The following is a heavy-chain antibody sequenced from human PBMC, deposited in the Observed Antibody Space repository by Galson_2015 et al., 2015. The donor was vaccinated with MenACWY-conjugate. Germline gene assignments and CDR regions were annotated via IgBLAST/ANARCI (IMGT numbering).Heavy chain of an antibody. CDR3: TTAGEYCGGDCLSGTDY. D-gene: IGHD2-21*02. J-gene: IGHJ4*02. CDR2: IKSKTDGGTT. CDR1: GFTFSNAW. Sequence: SLRLSCAASGFTFSNAWMSWVRQAPGKGLEWVGRIKSKTDGGTTDYAAPVKGRFTISRDDSKNTLYLQMNSLKTEDTAVYYCTTAGEYCGGDCLSGTDYWGQGTLVTVSS. V-gene: IGHV3-15*01.